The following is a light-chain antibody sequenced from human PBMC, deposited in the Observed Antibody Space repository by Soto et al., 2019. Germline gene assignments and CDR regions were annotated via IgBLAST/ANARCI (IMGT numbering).Light chain of an antibody. CDR1: SSDVGGYNY. CDR2: EVS. J-gene: IGLJ2*01. CDR3: RSYTSSSTHVV. V-gene: IGLV2-14*01. Sequence: QSALTQPASVSGSPGQSITISCTGTSSDVGGYNYVYWYQQHPGKAPKLLIYEVSNRPSGVSNRFSGSKSGNTASLTISGLQAEDEADYYCRSYTSSSTHVVFGGGTKLTVL.